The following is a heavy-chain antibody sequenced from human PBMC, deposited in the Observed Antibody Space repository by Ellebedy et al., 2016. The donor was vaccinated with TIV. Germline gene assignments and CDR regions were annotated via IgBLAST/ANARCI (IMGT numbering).Heavy chain of an antibody. CDR3: ARDRWLQYPFDY. J-gene: IGHJ4*02. CDR1: GYTLTELS. Sequence: AASVKVSCKVSGYTLTELSMHWVRQAPGKGLEWMGGFDPEDGETIYAQKLQGRVTMTTDTSTSTAYMELRSLRSDDTAVYYCARDRWLQYPFDYWGQGTLDTVSS. D-gene: IGHD5-24*01. V-gene: IGHV1-24*01. CDR2: FDPEDGET.